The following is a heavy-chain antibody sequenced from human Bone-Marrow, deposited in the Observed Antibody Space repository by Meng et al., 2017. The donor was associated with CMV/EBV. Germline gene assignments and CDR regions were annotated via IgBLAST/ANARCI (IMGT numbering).Heavy chain of an antibody. Sequence: SETLSLTCTVSGGSISSSSYYWGWRRQPPGKGLEWIGSIYYSGSTYYNPSLKSRVTISVDTSKNQFSLKLSSVTAADTAVYYCARRGAVASVDYWGQGTLVTGSS. V-gene: IGHV4-39*01. CDR1: GGSISSSSYY. CDR2: IYYSGST. J-gene: IGHJ4*02. D-gene: IGHD6-19*01. CDR3: ARRGAVASVDY.